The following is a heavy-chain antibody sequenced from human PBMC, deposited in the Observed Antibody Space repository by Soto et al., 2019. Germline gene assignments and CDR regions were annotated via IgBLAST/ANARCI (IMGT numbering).Heavy chain of an antibody. J-gene: IGHJ4*02. D-gene: IGHD6-19*01. Sequence: QVQLVESGGGVVQPGRSLRLSCAASGFTFSSYAMHWVRQAPGKGLEWVAVISYDGSNKYYADSVKGRFTISRDNSKNTLYLQMNSLRAEDTAVYYCARGTSSGWAAGYWGQGTLVTVSS. CDR3: ARGTSSGWAAGY. CDR2: ISYDGSNK. CDR1: GFTFSSYA. V-gene: IGHV3-30-3*01.